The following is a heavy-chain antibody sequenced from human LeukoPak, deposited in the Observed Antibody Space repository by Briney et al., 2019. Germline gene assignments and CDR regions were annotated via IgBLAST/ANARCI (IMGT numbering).Heavy chain of an antibody. CDR1: GYTFTGYY. V-gene: IGHV1-2*02. D-gene: IGHD6-19*01. CDR3: ARGVAGGKNWFDP. CDR2: IKPNSGGT. J-gene: IGHJ5*02. Sequence: ASVKVSCKASGYTFTGYYMHWVRQAPGQGLEWMGWIKPNSGGTNYAQKFQGRVNMTRDTSISTAYMELSRLRSDDTAVYYCARGVAGGKNWFDPWGQRTLVTVSS.